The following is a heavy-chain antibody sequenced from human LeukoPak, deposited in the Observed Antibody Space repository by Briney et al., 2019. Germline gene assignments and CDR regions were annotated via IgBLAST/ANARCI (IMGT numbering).Heavy chain of an antibody. V-gene: IGHV1-2*02. CDR1: GYTFTGYY. Sequence: GASVKVSCKASGYTFTGYYLHWVRQAPGQGPEWMGWINPSSGDTNYAQKLQGRVTITRDTSIRTAYMELSRLRSDDTAVYYCAIQGGYSYGSRPRELHYYFDYWGRGTLVTVSS. D-gene: IGHD5-18*01. CDR2: INPSSGDT. CDR3: AIQGGYSYGSRPRELHYYFDY. J-gene: IGHJ4*02.